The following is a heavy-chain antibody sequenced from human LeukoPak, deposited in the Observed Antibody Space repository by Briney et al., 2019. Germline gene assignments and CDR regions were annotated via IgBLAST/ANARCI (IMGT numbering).Heavy chain of an antibody. Sequence: GGSLRLSCAASGFTFSNYWMHWVRHAPGKGLVWVSRTKSDGSRTDYADSVKGRFTISRDNSKNTLYLQMNSLRAEDTAVYYCAKDQEIVVVPAAMEKDYFDYWGQGTLVTVSS. J-gene: IGHJ4*02. CDR1: GFTFSNYW. CDR3: AKDQEIVVVPAAMEKDYFDY. CDR2: TKSDGSRT. D-gene: IGHD2-2*01. V-gene: IGHV3-74*01.